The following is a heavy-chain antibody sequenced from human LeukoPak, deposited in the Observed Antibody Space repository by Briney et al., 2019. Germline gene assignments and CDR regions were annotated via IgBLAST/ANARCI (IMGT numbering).Heavy chain of an antibody. Sequence: ASVKVSCKASGYTFTSYGISWVRQAPGQGLEWMGWTDPKSGDTNSAQKFQGRVTMTRDTSISTAYMELSRLTSDDTAEYYCTRDYYASGSYFYNWFDPWGQGTLVTVSS. CDR2: TDPKSGDT. D-gene: IGHD3-10*01. CDR1: GYTFTSYG. CDR3: TRDYYASGSYFYNWFDP. J-gene: IGHJ5*02. V-gene: IGHV1-2*02.